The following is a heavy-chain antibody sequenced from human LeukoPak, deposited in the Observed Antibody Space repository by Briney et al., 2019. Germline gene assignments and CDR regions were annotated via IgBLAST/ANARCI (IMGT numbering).Heavy chain of an antibody. J-gene: IGHJ6*03. CDR1: GYTFTSYD. D-gene: IGHD3-10*01. V-gene: IGHV1-8*03. CDR3: ARGMVRGDFSYYYYYMDV. CDR2: MNPNSGNT. Sequence: ASVKVSCKASGYTFTSYDINWVRQATGQGLEWMGWMNPNSGNTGYAQKFQGRVTITRNTSISTACMELSSLRSEDTAVYYCARGMVRGDFSYYYYYMDVWGKGTTVTVSS.